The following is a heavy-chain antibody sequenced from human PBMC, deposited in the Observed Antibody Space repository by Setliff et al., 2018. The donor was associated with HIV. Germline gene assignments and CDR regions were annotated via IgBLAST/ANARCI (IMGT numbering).Heavy chain of an antibody. J-gene: IGHJ4*02. CDR2: IYTSGST. CDR3: AREDIAVVGYFETAAGSFNY. D-gene: IGHD2-15*01. CDR1: GGSISSYY. Sequence: SETLSLTCTVSGGSISSYYWSWIRQPPGKGLEWIGYIYTSGSTNYNPSLKSRVTISVDTSKNQFSLKLSSVTAADTAVYYCAREDIAVVGYFETAAGSFNYWGPGTLVTVSS. V-gene: IGHV4-4*08.